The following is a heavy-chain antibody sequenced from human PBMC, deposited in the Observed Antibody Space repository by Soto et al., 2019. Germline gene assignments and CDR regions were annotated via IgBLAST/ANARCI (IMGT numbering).Heavy chain of an antibody. CDR1: GFTFSNYW. CDR2: IKSDGSER. V-gene: IGHV3-7*01. J-gene: IGHJ6*03. Sequence: GGSLRLSCAASGFTFSNYWMAWVRQAPGKGLKWVANIKSDGSERFHVDSVKGRFTISRDNAQNSLYLEMSGLGAEDSAVYFCARCHAYRNFYYYYMDVWGKGTTVTVSS. D-gene: IGHD2-2*01. CDR3: ARCHAYRNFYYYYMDV.